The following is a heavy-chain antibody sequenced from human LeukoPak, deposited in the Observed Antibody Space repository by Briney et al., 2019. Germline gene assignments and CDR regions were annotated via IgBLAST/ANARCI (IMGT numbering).Heavy chain of an antibody. D-gene: IGHD6-13*01. V-gene: IGHV3-23*01. CDR3: AKDRAASGTLGLDY. J-gene: IGHJ4*02. Sequence: GGSLRLSCEGSGFTFSGSAMSWVRQAPGKGLEWVSSLSGSGVSTHYADSVKGRFTISRDNSKNTLYLQMNSLRAEDTAVYFCAKDRAASGTLGLDYWGQGTLVTVSS. CDR2: LSGSGVST. CDR1: GFTFSGSA.